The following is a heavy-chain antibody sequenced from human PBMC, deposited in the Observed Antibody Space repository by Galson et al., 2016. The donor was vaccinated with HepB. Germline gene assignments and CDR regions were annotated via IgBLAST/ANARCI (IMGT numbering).Heavy chain of an antibody. CDR1: GFTFSSYG. V-gene: IGHV3-33*01. CDR3: ARDPQYQLTNYYYYGMDV. Sequence: SPRPSCPACGFTFSSYGMLWVRQAPGKGLEWVAVMWADGVKKYCADSVKGRFTISRDNSKNTLYLQMNSLRAEDTAVYYCARDPQYQLTNYYYYGMDVWGQGTTVTV. D-gene: IGHD2-2*01. J-gene: IGHJ6*02. CDR2: MWADGVKK.